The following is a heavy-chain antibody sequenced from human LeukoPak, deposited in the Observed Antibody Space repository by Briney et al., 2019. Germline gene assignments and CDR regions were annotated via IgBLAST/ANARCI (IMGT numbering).Heavy chain of an antibody. CDR1: GFTFSNAW. Sequence: GGSLRLSCAASGFTFSNAWMNWVRQAPGKGLDWVSGISGSGGRTTYADSVAGRFTVSRDNSRNTLYLQMNNLRAEDTALYYCAKDRYYDNSGNHFESEKWGQGTLVTVPS. CDR2: ISGSGGRT. CDR3: AKDRYYDNSGNHFESEK. D-gene: IGHD3-22*01. J-gene: IGHJ4*02. V-gene: IGHV3-23*01.